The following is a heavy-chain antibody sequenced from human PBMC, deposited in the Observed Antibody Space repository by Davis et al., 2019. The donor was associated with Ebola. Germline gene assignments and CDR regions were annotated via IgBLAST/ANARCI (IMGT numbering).Heavy chain of an antibody. CDR3: AKDTWRGPLDGMDV. Sequence: PGGSLRLSCAASGLTFDQYGMHWVRQSPGKGLEWVSSISWNSGGIGYADSVKGRFTISRDNPKNSLYLQMNSLRVEDTALYYCAKDTWRGPLDGMDVWGQGTTVTVSS. CDR1: GLTFDQYG. D-gene: IGHD3-10*01. J-gene: IGHJ6*02. CDR2: ISWNSGGI. V-gene: IGHV3-9*01.